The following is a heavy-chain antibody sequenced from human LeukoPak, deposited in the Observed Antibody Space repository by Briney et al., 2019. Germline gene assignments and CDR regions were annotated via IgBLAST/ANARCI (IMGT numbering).Heavy chain of an antibody. CDR3: ASLSITMIVVDAFDI. J-gene: IGHJ3*02. Sequence: GGSLRLSCADSGFTFSDYYMSWIRQAPGKGLEWVSYISSSGSTIYYADSVKGRFTISRDNSKNTLYLQMNSLRAEDTAVYYCASLSITMIVVDAFDIWGQGTMVTVSS. D-gene: IGHD3-22*01. CDR1: GFTFSDYY. CDR2: ISSSGSTI. V-gene: IGHV3-11*01.